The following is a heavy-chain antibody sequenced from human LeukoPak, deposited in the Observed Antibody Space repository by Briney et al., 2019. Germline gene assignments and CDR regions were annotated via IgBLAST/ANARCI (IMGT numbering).Heavy chain of an antibody. CDR2: INTDGSST. Sequence: GSLRLSCGASGFTFSSYWMFWVRQAPGKGLVWVSRINTDGSSTTHADSVKGRFTISRDNAKNTLYLQMNSLRAEDTDVYYCARAGYDSSGSYIATFDYWGQGTLVTVSS. D-gene: IGHD3-22*01. V-gene: IGHV3-74*01. CDR3: ARAGYDSSGSYIATFDY. J-gene: IGHJ4*02. CDR1: GFTFSSYW.